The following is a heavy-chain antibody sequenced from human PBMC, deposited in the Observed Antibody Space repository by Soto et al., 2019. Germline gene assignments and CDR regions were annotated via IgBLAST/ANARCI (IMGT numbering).Heavy chain of an antibody. V-gene: IGHV3-23*01. CDR3: AKDRFGIVGPVDY. CDR2: ISGSGGDT. Sequence: GGSLRLSCAASGLIFSDYAMSWVRQAPGKGLECVACISGSGGDTFYADSVKGRFTISRDNFKNTLSLHMNSLRVDDTAVYFCAKDRFGIVGPVDYWGQGTLVTVSS. J-gene: IGHJ4*02. CDR1: GLIFSDYA. D-gene: IGHD1-26*01.